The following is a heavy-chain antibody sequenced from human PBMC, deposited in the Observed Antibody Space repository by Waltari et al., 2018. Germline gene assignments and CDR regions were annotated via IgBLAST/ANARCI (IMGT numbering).Heavy chain of an antibody. D-gene: IGHD2-15*01. CDR3: ARGRYCSGGSCYSSGYYYYYYMDV. CDR2: INHSGST. V-gene: IGHV4-34*01. J-gene: IGHJ6*03. Sequence: QVQLQQWGAGLLKPSETLSLTCAVYGGSFSGYYWSWIRQPPGKGLEWIGEINHSGSTNYNPSLKSRVTISVDTSKNQFSLKLSSVTAADTAVYYCARGRYCSGGSCYSSGYYYYYYMDVWGKGTTVTVSS. CDR1: GGSFSGYY.